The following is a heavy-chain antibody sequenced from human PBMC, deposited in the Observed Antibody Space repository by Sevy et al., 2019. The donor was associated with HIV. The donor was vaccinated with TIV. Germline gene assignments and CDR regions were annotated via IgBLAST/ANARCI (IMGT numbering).Heavy chain of an antibody. J-gene: IGHJ5*02. CDR3: ARDNGYSSSWYWFDP. D-gene: IGHD6-13*01. CDR1: GFTFSSYG. CDR2: IWYDGSNK. Sequence: GGSLRLSCAASGFTFSSYGMHWVRQAPGKGLEWVAVIWYDGSNKYYADSVKGRFTISRDNSKNTLYLQMNSLRAEDTAVYYCARDNGYSSSWYWFDPWGQGTLVTVSS. V-gene: IGHV3-33*01.